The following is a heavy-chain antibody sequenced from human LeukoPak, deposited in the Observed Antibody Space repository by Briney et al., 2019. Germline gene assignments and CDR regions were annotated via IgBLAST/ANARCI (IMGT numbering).Heavy chain of an antibody. CDR2: ISGSGGST. CDR3: AKDGPPVRRWLQPVDY. J-gene: IGHJ4*02. Sequence: GGSLRLSCAASGFTFSSYAMSWVRQAPGKGLEWVSAISGSGGSTYYADSVKGRFTISRDNSKNTLYLQMNSLRAEDTAVYYCAKDGPPVRRWLQPVDYWGQGTLVTVSS. D-gene: IGHD5-24*01. CDR1: GFTFSSYA. V-gene: IGHV3-23*01.